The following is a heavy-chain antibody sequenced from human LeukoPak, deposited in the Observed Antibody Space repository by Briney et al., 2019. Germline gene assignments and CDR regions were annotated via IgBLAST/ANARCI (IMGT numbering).Heavy chain of an antibody. J-gene: IGHJ4*02. Sequence: SETLSLTCTVSGGSISSSSYYWGWIRQPPGKGLEWIGSIYYSGSTYYNPSLKSRVTISVDTSKNQFSLKLSSVTAADTAVYYCARQVWELRTRGFDYWGQGTLVTVSS. CDR1: GGSISSSSYY. D-gene: IGHD1-26*01. V-gene: IGHV4-39*01. CDR3: ARQVWELRTRGFDY. CDR2: IYYSGST.